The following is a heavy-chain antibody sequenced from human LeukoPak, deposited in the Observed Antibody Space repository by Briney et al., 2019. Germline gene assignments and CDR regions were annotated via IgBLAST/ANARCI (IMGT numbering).Heavy chain of an antibody. V-gene: IGHV1-69*01. CDR2: IIPNFGTA. Sequence: ASVKVSCKASGGTFSSYAISWVRQAPGQGLEWMGGIIPNFGTANYAQKFQGRVTITADESTSTAYMELSSLRSEDTAVYYCASPPDIVVVPAASVYYYYGMDVWGQGTTVTVSS. CDR3: ASPPDIVVVPAASVYYYYGMDV. J-gene: IGHJ6*02. D-gene: IGHD2-2*01. CDR1: GGTFSSYA.